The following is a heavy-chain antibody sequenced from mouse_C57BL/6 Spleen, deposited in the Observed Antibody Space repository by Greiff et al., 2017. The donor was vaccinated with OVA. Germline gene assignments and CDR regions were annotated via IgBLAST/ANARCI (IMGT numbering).Heavy chain of an antibody. V-gene: IGHV1-75*01. CDR1: GYTFTDYY. CDR2: IFPGSGST. Sequence: QVQLKESGPELVKPGASVKISCKASGYTFTDYYINWVKQRPGQGLEWIGWIFPGSGSTYYNEKFKGKATLTVDKSSSTAYMLLSSLTSEDSAVYFCATYYGSSLYYAMDYWGQGTSVTVSS. CDR3: ATYYGSSLYYAMDY. D-gene: IGHD1-1*01. J-gene: IGHJ4*01.